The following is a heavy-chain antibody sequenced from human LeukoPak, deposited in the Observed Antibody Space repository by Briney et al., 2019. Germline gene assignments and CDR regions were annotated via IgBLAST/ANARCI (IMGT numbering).Heavy chain of an antibody. CDR2: INHSGST. CDR1: GGSFSGYY. CDR3: AGRRRGGYSYGNYFDY. D-gene: IGHD5-18*01. Sequence: SETLSLTCAVYGGSFSGYYWSWIRQPPGKGLEWIGEINHSGSTNYNPSLKSRVTISVDTSKNQFSLKLSSVTAADTAVYYCAGRRRGGYSYGNYFDYWGQGTLVTVSS. V-gene: IGHV4-34*01. J-gene: IGHJ4*02.